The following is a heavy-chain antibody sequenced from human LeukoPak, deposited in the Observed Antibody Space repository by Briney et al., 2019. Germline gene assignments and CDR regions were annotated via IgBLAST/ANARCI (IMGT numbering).Heavy chain of an antibody. CDR1: GFTFRAYW. J-gene: IGHJ4*02. CDR3: VRLFGGVTTFDY. CDR2: INPDGSGT. D-gene: IGHD4-17*01. Sequence: GGSLRLSCAASGFTFRAYWMSWVRQGPGKGLDLVASINPDGSGTRYVDSVRGRFTISRDNAQNSLYLHMNSLSAEDTAVYYCVRLFGGVTTFDYWGQGTLITVSS. V-gene: IGHV3-7*01.